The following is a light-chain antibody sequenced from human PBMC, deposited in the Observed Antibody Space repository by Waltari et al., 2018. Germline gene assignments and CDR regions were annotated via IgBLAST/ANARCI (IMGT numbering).Light chain of an antibody. Sequence: QPVLTQPPSSSASPGDSARLTCTLPSDINVGDFIIYWYQQKPGSPPRFLLYYKLDSEKAQGSGVPSRFSGSKDASANAGILVISGLQSEDEADYYCMFWPNNVWVFGGGTKLTVL. J-gene: IGLJ3*02. CDR2: YKLDSEK. CDR1: SDINVGDFI. CDR3: MFWPNNVWV. V-gene: IGLV5-37*01.